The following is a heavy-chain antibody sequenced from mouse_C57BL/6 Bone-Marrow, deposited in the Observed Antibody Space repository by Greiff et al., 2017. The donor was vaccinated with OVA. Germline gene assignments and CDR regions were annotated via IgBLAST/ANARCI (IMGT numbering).Heavy chain of an antibody. CDR2: IWSGGST. D-gene: IGHD1-1*01. CDR1: GFSLTSYG. CDR3: ARNFLIYYYGSGFAY. V-gene: IGHV2-2*01. J-gene: IGHJ3*01. Sequence: QVQLKQSGPGLVQPSQSLSITCTVSGFSLTSYGVHWVRQSPGKGLEWLGVIWSGGSTDYNAAFISRLSISKDNSKSQVFFKMNSLQADDTAIYYCARNFLIYYYGSGFAYWGQGTLVTVSA.